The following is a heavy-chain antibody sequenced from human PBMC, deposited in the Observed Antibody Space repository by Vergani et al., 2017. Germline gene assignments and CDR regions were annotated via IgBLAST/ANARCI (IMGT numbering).Heavy chain of an antibody. D-gene: IGHD1-14*01. V-gene: IGHV3-33*01. Sequence: QVQLVESGGGVVQPGRSLTLSCAASGFTFNQYGMHWVRQAPGKGLEWVAVTWYDGNNKQYADSVKGRFTISRHNSKSTMYLQMNSLRDEDTGVYYCARDVQLHYNRVGPWGQGTLVTGSS. CDR1: GFTFNQYG. CDR2: TWYDGNNK. CDR3: ARDVQLHYNRVGP. J-gene: IGHJ5*02.